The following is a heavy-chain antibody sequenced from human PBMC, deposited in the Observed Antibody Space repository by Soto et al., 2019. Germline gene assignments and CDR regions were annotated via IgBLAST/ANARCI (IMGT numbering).Heavy chain of an antibody. CDR2: IHHSGST. D-gene: IGHD3-10*01. CDR1: GVSISSDEYY. J-gene: IGHJ4*02. CDR3: AIRLTGSGSSYFDN. V-gene: IGHV4-31*01. Sequence: QVHLQESGPGLVKPSQTLSLTCTVSGVSISSDEYYWNWIRQLPGKGLEWIGFIHHSGSTFFNPSLESQVSISVDSSKNQFFLTLNSVTAADTAVYYCAIRLTGSGSSYFDNWGQGILVRVSS.